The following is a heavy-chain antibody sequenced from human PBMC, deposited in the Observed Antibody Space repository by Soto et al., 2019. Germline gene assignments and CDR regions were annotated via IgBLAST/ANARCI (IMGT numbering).Heavy chain of an antibody. V-gene: IGHV2-5*02. D-gene: IGHD3-3*01. J-gene: IGHJ4*02. CDR2: LYWDDDK. Sequence: QITLNESGPTQVKPRQTLTLTCTFSGLSLTTSGVGVGWIRQSPGKAPEWLALLYWDDDKRYSPSLKSRLTITKDTSKNQVVLTMADLDPADTATYYCAHRVLRTVFGLVTTTAIYFDFWGQGTPVAVSS. CDR3: AHRVLRTVFGLVTTTAIYFDF. CDR1: GLSLTTSGVG.